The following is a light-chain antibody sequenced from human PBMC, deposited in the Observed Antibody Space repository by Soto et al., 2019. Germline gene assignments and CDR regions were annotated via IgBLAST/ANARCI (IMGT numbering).Light chain of an antibody. CDR1: SGHSSYI. V-gene: IGLV4-60*02. CDR2: LEGSGSY. J-gene: IGLJ1*01. Sequence: QSVLTKSSSASASLGSSVKLTCTLSSGHSSYIIAWHQQQPGKAPRYLMKLEGSGSYNKGSGVPDRFSGSSSGADRYLTISNLQFEDEADYYCETWDSNTYVFGTGTKLTVL. CDR3: ETWDSNTYV.